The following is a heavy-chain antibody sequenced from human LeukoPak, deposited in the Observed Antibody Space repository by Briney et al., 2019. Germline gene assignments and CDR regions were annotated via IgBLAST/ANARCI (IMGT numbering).Heavy chain of an antibody. J-gene: IGHJ4*02. CDR2: ISAYNGNT. CDR1: GYTLTSYG. CDR3: ARLDYLDSSGYYPRYHFDS. V-gene: IGHV1-18*01. Sequence: ASVKVSCKASGYTLTSYGISWVRQAPGQGLEWMGWISAYNGNTNYAQKLQGRVTMTTDTSTSTAYIELRSLRSDDTDVYYCARLDYLDSSGYYPRYHFDSWGQGTLVTVSS. D-gene: IGHD3-22*01.